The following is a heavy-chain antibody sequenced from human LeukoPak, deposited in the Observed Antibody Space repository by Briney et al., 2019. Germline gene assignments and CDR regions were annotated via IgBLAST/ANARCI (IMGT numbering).Heavy chain of an antibody. V-gene: IGHV4-59*01. D-gene: IGHD2-21*02. CDR1: GRPIRSYY. CDR2: IYYSWST. CDR3: ARDRVVVTRQHYYYYGMDV. J-gene: IGHJ6*02. Sequence: SETQSLTCTVCGRPIRSYYWSWIRQPPGKGLECLEYIYYSWSTNYNPSLNSRFAKSVDTFNNQLSLTLSSVTAADTAVYYCARDRVVVTRQHYYYYGMDVWGQGTTVTVSS.